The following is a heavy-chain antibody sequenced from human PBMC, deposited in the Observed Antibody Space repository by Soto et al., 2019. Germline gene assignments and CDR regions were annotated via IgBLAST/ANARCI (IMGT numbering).Heavy chain of an antibody. V-gene: IGHV3-23*01. D-gene: IGHD6-13*01. CDR2: ISGSGGST. CDR3: AKGIVAAGWNWFDP. Sequence: LRLSCAASGFTFSSYAMSWVRQAPGKGLEWVSAISGSGGSTYYADSVEGRFTISRDNSKNTLYLQMNSLRAEDTAVYYCAKGIVAAGWNWFDPWGQGTLVTVSS. CDR1: GFTFSSYA. J-gene: IGHJ5*02.